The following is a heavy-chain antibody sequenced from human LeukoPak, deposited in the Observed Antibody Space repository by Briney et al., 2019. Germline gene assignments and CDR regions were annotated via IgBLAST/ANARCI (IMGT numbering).Heavy chain of an antibody. CDR3: AKGDSGYESIAPTPQPR. V-gene: IGHV3-9*01. Sequence: SLRLSCAASGFTFSAYSMNWVRQAPGKGLEWVSGISWNSGSIGYADSVKGRFTISRDNAKNSLYLQMNSLRAEDTALYYCAKGDSGYESIAPTPQPRWGQGTLVTVSS. D-gene: IGHD5-12*01. CDR1: GFTFSAYS. CDR2: ISWNSGSI. J-gene: IGHJ4*02.